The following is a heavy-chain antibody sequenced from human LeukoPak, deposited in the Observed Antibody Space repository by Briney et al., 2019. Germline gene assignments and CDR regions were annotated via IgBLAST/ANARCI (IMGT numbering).Heavy chain of an antibody. CDR3: VGSVKISPLWMSTIPFVY. CDR2: ISSNGGKT. D-gene: IGHD5-24*01. CDR1: GFTFSSHA. V-gene: IGHV3-64*05. J-gene: IGHJ4*02. Sequence: GGSLRLSCSASGFTFSSHAMYWVRQAPGKGVEYVSAISSNGGKTYYAESLKGRFTISRENSKNTLYIQMNSRRAEDTAVYYCVGSVKISPLWMSTIPFVYWGQGTPVTVYS.